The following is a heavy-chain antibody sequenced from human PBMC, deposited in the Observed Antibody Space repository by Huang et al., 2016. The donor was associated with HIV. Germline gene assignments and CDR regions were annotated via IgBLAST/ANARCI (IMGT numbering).Heavy chain of an antibody. V-gene: IGHV1-8*01. CDR3: ARGFGINYNHEAFDV. D-gene: IGHD3-10*01. Sequence: QIQLAQSGAEVKKPGASVKVSCKASGYTFTNYDSNWVRQAAGQGLEWMGWMNPKSGNGGYTKKFQGRVAILRNSSINTSYLEVTSLTSEDTAVYYCARGFGINYNHEAFDVWGQGTMVTVSS. J-gene: IGHJ3*01. CDR1: GYTFTNYD. CDR2: MNPKSGNG.